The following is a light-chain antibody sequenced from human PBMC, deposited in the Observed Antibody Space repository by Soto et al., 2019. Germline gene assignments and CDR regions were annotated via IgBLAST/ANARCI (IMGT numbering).Light chain of an antibody. CDR2: AAS. J-gene: IGKJ3*01. CDR3: QKYSSVPV. V-gene: IGKV1-27*01. Sequence: DIQMTQSPTSLSASVGDRATITCRASQGIRNYVAWYQQIPGKAPKLLIYAASTLQSGVPSRFSGSGSGTDFTLTLTGLQPEDVATYSCQKYSSVPVFGPGTKVEI. CDR1: QGIRNY.